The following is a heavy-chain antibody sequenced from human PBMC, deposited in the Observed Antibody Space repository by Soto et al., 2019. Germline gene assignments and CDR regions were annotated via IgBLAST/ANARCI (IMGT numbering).Heavy chain of an antibody. CDR1: GGTFSRFG. CDR2: IIPMLGTP. V-gene: IGHV1-69*11. Sequence: QVQLVQSGAEVKKPGSSVKVSCKTSGGTFSRFGISWVRQARGQGLEWMGGIIPMLGTPNYAQKFQGRVTITADVTTNTAHMEVSSLRAEDTAVYVGARVVSNHGSGPHDDSYGMDVWGQGTAVTVSS. J-gene: IGHJ6*02. CDR3: ARVVSNHGSGPHDDSYGMDV. D-gene: IGHD5-18*01.